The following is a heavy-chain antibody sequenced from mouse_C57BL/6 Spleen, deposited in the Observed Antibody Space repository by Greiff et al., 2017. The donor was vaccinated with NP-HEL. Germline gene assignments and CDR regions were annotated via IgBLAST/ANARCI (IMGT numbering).Heavy chain of an antibody. V-gene: IGHV5-16*01. CDR3: ARGPATVVDYYAMDY. D-gene: IGHD1-1*01. Sequence: EVHLVESEGGLVQPGSSMKLSCTASGFTFSDYYMAWVRQVPEKGLEWVANINYDGSSTYYLDSLKSRFIISRDNAKNILYLQMSSLKSEDTATYYCARGPATVVDYYAMDYWGQGTSVTVSS. J-gene: IGHJ4*01. CDR2: INYDGSST. CDR1: GFTFSDYY.